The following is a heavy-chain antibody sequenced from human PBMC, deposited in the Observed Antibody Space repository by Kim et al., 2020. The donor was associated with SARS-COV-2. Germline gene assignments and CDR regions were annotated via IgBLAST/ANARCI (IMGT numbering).Heavy chain of an antibody. V-gene: IGHV3-30*02. Sequence: DSVKGRFTRSRDNSKNTLYLQMNSLRAEDTAVYYCAKPMTTVVVDWYFDLWGRGTLVTVSS. CDR3: AKPMTTVVVDWYFDL. J-gene: IGHJ2*01. D-gene: IGHD4-17*01.